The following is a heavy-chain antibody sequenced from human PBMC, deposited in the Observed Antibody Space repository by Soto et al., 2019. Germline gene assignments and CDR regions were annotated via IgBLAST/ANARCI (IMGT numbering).Heavy chain of an antibody. CDR3: ARQSSSRWPSAYYYYYGMDV. CDR2: IYPGDSDT. J-gene: IGHJ6*02. D-gene: IGHD6-13*01. Sequence: GESLKISCKGSGYSFTSYWIGWVRQMPGKGLEWMGIIYPGDSDTRYSPSFQGQVTISADKSISTAYLQWSSLKASDTAMYYCARQSSSRWPSAYYYYYGMDVWGQGTTVTVSS. CDR1: GYSFTSYW. V-gene: IGHV5-51*01.